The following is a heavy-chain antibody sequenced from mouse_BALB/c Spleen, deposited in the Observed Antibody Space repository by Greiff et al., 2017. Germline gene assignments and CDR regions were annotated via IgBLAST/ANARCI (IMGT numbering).Heavy chain of an antibody. V-gene: IGHV3-6*02. CDR2: ISYDGSN. Sequence: EVKVEESGPGLVKPSQSLSLTCSVTGYSITSGYYWNWIRQFPGNKLEWMGYISYDGSNNYNPSLKNRISITRDTSKNQFFLKLNSVTTEDTATYYCARRYYGDYAMDYWGQGTSVTVSS. CDR1: GYSITSGYY. J-gene: IGHJ4*01. CDR3: ARRYYGDYAMDY. D-gene: IGHD1-2*01.